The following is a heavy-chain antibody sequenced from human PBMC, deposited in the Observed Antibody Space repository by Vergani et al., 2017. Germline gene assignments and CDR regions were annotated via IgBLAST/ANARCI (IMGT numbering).Heavy chain of an antibody. Sequence: QVQLVQSGAEVKKPGSSVKVSCKASGATFRSNTISWVRQVPGQGLEWIGRIIPVLGKTKYAQDFQGRLTITADTSTSTAYMELTSLRSQDTAVYFCARVAHSNSEVTPTAFDVWGQGRMVAVSS. CDR3: ARVAHSNSEVTPTAFDV. CDR1: GATFRSNT. V-gene: IGHV1-69*02. J-gene: IGHJ3*01. D-gene: IGHD1-1*01. CDR2: IIPVLGKT.